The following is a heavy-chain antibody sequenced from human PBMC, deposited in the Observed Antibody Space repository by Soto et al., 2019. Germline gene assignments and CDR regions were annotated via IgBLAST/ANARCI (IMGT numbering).Heavy chain of an antibody. J-gene: IGHJ3*02. CDR3: ARATWLDYAFDI. Sequence: PSQTLSLTCAISGDSVSSDSAAWNWIRQSPSRGLEWLGRTYYRSKWYNDYVGSVKSRITINPDTSKNQFSLQLNSMTPEDGAFYYCARATWLDYAFDIWGQGTMVTVSS. CDR1: GDSVSSDSAA. V-gene: IGHV6-1*01. CDR2: TYYRSKWYN. D-gene: IGHD6-19*01.